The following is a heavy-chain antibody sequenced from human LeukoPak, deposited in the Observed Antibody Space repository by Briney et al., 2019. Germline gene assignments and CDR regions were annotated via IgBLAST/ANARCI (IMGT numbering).Heavy chain of an antibody. V-gene: IGHV3-30*02. CDR3: AKEVTMVRGVIDNWFDP. J-gene: IGHJ5*02. CDR2: IRYDGSNK. CDR1: GFTFSSYG. Sequence: GGSLRLSCAASGFTFSSYGMHWVRQAPGKGLELVAFIRYDGSNKYYADSVKGRFTISRDNSKNTLYLQMNSLRAEDTAVYYCAKEVTMVRGVIDNWFDPWGQGTLVTVSS. D-gene: IGHD3-10*01.